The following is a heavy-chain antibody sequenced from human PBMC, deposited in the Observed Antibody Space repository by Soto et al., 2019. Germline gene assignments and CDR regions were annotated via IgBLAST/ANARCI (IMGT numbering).Heavy chain of an antibody. Sequence: AGGSLRLSCAASGFAFSSYAMSWVRQAPGKGLEWVSAISGSGGSTYYADSVKGRFTISRDNSKDTLYLQMNSLRAEDTAVYYCAKDSHTAEGYFDYWGQGTLVTVSS. D-gene: IGHD5-18*01. CDR3: AKDSHTAEGYFDY. CDR2: ISGSGGST. J-gene: IGHJ4*02. V-gene: IGHV3-23*01. CDR1: GFAFSSYA.